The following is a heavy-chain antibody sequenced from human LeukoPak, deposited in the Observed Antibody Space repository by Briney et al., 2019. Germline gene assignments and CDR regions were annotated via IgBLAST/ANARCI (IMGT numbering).Heavy chain of an antibody. CDR2: IYSGGST. Sequence: SETLSLTCRVSGVSISSGSNYWGWIRQPPGKTLEWIGSIYSGGSTYYNSSLKSRVIILIDTAKNHFSLNLSSVTAADTAVYYCARSDGYGLVGIWGQGTMVTVSS. CDR1: GVSISSGSNY. V-gene: IGHV4-39*07. CDR3: ARSDGYGLVGI. J-gene: IGHJ3*02. D-gene: IGHD3-10*01.